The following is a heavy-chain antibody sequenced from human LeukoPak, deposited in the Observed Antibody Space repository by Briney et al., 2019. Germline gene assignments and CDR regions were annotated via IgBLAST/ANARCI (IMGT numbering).Heavy chain of an antibody. Sequence: GVSLRLSCAASGFTVSSNYRSWVRQTPGKGLAWVSVLYSGGNTYYADSVKGRFTISRDNSKNMLFLQMNSLRAEDTAVYYCARVGRGDTYGYVDYWGQGTLVTVSS. D-gene: IGHD5-18*01. CDR3: ARVGRGDTYGYVDY. V-gene: IGHV3-66*01. J-gene: IGHJ4*02. CDR1: GFTVSSNY. CDR2: LYSGGNT.